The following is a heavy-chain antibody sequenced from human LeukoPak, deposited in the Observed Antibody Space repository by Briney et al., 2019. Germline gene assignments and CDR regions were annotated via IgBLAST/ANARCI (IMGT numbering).Heavy chain of an antibody. V-gene: IGHV1-2*02. Sequence: ASVKVSCKASGYTFTDYYMHWVRQAPGQGLEWMGWINPNSGGTNYAQKFQGRVTMTRDTSISTAYMELSRLRSDDTAVYYCARDLRTSQGAFDIWGQGTMVTVSS. CDR1: GYTFTDYY. J-gene: IGHJ3*02. D-gene: IGHD1-14*01. CDR3: ARDLRTSQGAFDI. CDR2: INPNSGGT.